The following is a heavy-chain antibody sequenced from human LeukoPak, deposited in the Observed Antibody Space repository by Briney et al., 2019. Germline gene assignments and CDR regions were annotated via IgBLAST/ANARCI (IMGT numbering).Heavy chain of an antibody. CDR3: ARQGTTKHSSSDAFDI. J-gene: IGHJ3*02. CDR2: IYYSGST. D-gene: IGHD6-6*01. V-gene: IGHV4-39*01. Sequence: SETLSLTCTVSGGSISSSSYYWGWIRQPPGKGLEWIGSIYYSGSTYYNPSLKSRVTISVDTSKNQFSLKLSSVTAADTAVYYCARQGTTKHSSSDAFDIWGQGTVVTVSS. CDR1: GGSISSSSYY.